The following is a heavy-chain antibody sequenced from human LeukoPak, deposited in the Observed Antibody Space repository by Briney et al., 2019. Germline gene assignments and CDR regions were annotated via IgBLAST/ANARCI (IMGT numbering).Heavy chain of an antibody. CDR2: INPNSGGT. Sequence: ASVKVSCKPSGYTFTGYYMHGVRQAPGQGLEWMGWINPNSGGTNYAQKFQGRVTMTRDTSISTAYMELSRLRSDDTAVYYCASFDLALVTRIDWGQGTLVTVTS. J-gene: IGHJ4*02. CDR3: ASFDLALVTRID. V-gene: IGHV1-2*02. CDR1: GYTFTGYY. D-gene: IGHD4-23*01.